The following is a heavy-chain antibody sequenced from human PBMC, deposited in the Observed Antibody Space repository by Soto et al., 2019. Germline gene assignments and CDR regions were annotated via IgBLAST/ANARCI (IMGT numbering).Heavy chain of an antibody. V-gene: IGHV4-31*03. J-gene: IGHJ5*02. D-gene: IGHD5-12*01. CDR3: AREKEAGGYDYVSSWFDP. CDR2: IYYSGST. CDR1: GGSISSGGYY. Sequence: QVQLQESGPGLVKPSQTLSLTCTVSGGSISSGGYYWSWIRQHPGKGLEWIGYIYYSGSTYYNPSLMSRVTISVDTSKNQFSLKLSSVTAADTAVYYCAREKEAGGYDYVSSWFDPWGQGTLVTVSS.